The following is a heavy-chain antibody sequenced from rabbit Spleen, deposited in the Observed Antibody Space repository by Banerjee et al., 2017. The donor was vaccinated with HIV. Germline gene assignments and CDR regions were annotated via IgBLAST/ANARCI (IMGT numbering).Heavy chain of an antibody. D-gene: IGHD4-1*01. V-gene: IGHV1S40*01. CDR3: ARDGSGWGANFNL. Sequence: QSLEESGGGLVKPEGSLKLSCTASGFSFSNKAVMCWVRQAPGKGLEWISCIAGSSSGFTYFATWAKGRFTCSKTSSTTVTLQMTSLTAADTATYFCARDGSGWGANFNLWGQGTLVTVS. J-gene: IGHJ4*01. CDR1: GFSFSNKAV. CDR2: IAGSSSGFT.